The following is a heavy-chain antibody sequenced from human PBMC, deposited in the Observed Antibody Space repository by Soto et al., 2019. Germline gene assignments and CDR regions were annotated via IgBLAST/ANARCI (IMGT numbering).Heavy chain of an antibody. J-gene: IGHJ4*02. CDR1: GFTFSSYG. D-gene: IGHD3-3*01. V-gene: IGHV3-30*18. CDR3: AKETPPHWNFDY. CDR2: ISSDGSNQ. Sequence: QVQLVESGGGVVQPGRSLRLSCAASGFTFSSYGMHWVRQTPGKGLEWVAIISSDGSNQHYADSVKGRFTISRDDSKNTLFLQMNSLRAEDTALDYCAKETPPHWNFDYWGQGTLVTVSS.